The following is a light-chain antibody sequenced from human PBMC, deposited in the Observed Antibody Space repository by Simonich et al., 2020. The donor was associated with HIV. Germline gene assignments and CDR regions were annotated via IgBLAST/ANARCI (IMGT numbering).Light chain of an antibody. V-gene: IGLV2-11*01. CDR1: SGDVGGYNY. Sequence: QSALTHPRPVSGSPGQQATFSSTGTSGDVGGYNYVSWYQQHPGKAPKLMIYEVRKRPSGVPDRVSGSKAGNTASLTISGLQAEDEADYYCCSYAGSYVVFGGGTKLTVL. J-gene: IGLJ2*01. CDR3: CSYAGSYVV. CDR2: EVR.